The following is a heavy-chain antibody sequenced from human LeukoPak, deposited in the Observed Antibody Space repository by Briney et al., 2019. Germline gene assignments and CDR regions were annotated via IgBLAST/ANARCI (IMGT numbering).Heavy chain of an antibody. CDR1: GFTFSNFH. V-gene: IGHV3-7*01. D-gene: IGHD5-24*01. J-gene: IGHJ4*02. Sequence: PGGSLRLSCAASGFTFSNFHMSWVRQTSGKGLEWVATIKPDGTEKYYVDSVKGRFTISRDNTKNSVYLQMNSLRVEDTVIYFCARGGRWYFDFWGQGTLVTVSS. CDR3: ARGGRWYFDF. CDR2: IKPDGTEK.